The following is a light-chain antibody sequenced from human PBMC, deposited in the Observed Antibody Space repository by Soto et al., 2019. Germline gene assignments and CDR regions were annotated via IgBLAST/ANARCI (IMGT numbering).Light chain of an antibody. Sequence: SYELTQPPSVSVAPGKTARINCGGNNIGSKSVHWYQQKPGQAPVLVIYYDSDRPSGIPERFSGSNSGNTATLTISRVEAGDEADYYCQVWDSSSDGVVFGGGTKLTVL. CDR1: NIGSKS. CDR3: QVWDSSSDGVV. J-gene: IGLJ2*01. CDR2: YDS. V-gene: IGLV3-21*04.